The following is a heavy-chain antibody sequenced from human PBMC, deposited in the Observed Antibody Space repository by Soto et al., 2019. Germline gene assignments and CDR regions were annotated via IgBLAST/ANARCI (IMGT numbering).Heavy chain of an antibody. CDR2: IYYSGST. D-gene: IGHD3-9*01. CDR1: GGSISSSSYY. CDR3: ARDPIDWFLYYYGMDV. V-gene: IGHV4-39*02. Sequence: SETLSLTCTVSGGSISSSSYYWGWIRQPPGKGLEWIGSIYYSGSTYYNPSLKSRVTISVDTSKNQFSLKLSSVTAADTAVYYCARDPIDWFLYYYGMDVWGQGTTVTV. J-gene: IGHJ6*02.